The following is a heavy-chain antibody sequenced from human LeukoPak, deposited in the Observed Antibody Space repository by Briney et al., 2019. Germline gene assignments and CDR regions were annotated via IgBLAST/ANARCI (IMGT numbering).Heavy chain of an antibody. CDR1: GGSISSGGYY. CDR3: ARSAVTTSIGFDP. V-gene: IGHV4-31*03. Sequence: PSETLSLTCTVSGGSISSGGYYWSWIRQHPGKGLEWIGYIYYSGSTYYNPSLKSRVTISVDTSKNQFSLKLSSVTAADTAVYYRARSAVTTSIGFDPWGQGTLVTVSS. CDR2: IYYSGST. J-gene: IGHJ5*02. D-gene: IGHD4-17*01.